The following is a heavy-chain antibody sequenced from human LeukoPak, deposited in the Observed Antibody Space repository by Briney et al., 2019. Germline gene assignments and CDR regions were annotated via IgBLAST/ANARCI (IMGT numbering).Heavy chain of an antibody. J-gene: IGHJ1*01. CDR2: INPNSGGT. CDR1: RYTFTGYY. CDR3: ARDSVVVVPAAIPEYFQH. V-gene: IGHV1-2*02. D-gene: IGHD2-2*01. Sequence: GASVKVSCKASRYTFTGYYMHWVRQAPGQGLEWMGWINPNSGGTKYAQKFQGRVTMTRDTSISTAYMELSRLRSDVTAVYYCARDSVVVVPAAIPEYFQHWGQGTLVTVSS.